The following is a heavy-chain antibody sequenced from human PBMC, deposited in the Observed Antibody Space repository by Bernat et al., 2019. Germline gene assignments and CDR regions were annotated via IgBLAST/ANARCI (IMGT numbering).Heavy chain of an antibody. J-gene: IGHJ4*02. V-gene: IGHV3-30-3*01. CDR1: GFTFSSYA. CDR2: ISYDGSNK. CDR3: ARAGSRQQWLVSFDY. Sequence: QVQLVESGGGVVQPGRSLRLSCAASGFTFSSYAMHWVRQAPGKGLEWVAVISYDGSNKYYADSVKGRFTISRDNSKNTLYLQMNSLRAEDTAVYYCARAGSRQQWLVSFDYWGQGTLVTVSS. D-gene: IGHD6-19*01.